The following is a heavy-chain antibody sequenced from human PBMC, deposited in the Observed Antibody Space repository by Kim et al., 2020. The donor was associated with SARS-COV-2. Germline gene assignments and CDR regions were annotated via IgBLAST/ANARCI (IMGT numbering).Heavy chain of an antibody. J-gene: IGHJ6*02. CDR3: TRRAVSGGSFSAGMDV. Sequence: GGSLRLSCAASGFTFSGSAMHWVRQASGKGLEWVGRIRSKANSYATAYAASVKGRFTISRDDSKNTAYLQMNSLKTEDTAVYYCTRRAVSGGSFSAGMDVWGQGTTVTVSS. CDR2: IRSKANSYAT. V-gene: IGHV3-73*01. CDR1: GFTFSGSA. D-gene: IGHD2-15*01.